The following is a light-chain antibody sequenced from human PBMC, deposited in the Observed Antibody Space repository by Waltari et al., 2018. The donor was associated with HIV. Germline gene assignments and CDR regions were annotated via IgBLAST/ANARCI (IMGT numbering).Light chain of an antibody. CDR2: RND. CDR1: NSNVGSKY. J-gene: IGLJ1*01. V-gene: IGLV1-47*01. Sequence: QSVLTQPPSASGTLGQRVTISCPGSNSNVGSKYVYWYQQVPGTAPTQLIYRNDQRRSGVPDLFSASKSGASASLSMSGLRSEDEADCYWVAWDDSLSGFAFGTGTKVTVL. CDR3: VAWDDSLSGFA.